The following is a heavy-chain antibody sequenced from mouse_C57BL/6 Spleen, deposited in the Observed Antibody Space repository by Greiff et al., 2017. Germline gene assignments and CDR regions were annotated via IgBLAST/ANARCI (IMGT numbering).Heavy chain of an antibody. V-gene: IGHV5-9-1*02. D-gene: IGHD3-3*01. CDR1: GFTFSSYA. J-gene: IGHJ3*01. CDR3: TTLPRGAY. Sequence: DVQLVESGEGLVKPGGSLKLSCAASGFTFSSYAMSWVRQTPEKRLEWVAYISSGGGYIDYADTVKGRFTISRDNAMNTLYLQMSSLKSEDTAMYYCTTLPRGAYWGQGTLVTVSA. CDR2: ISSGGGYI.